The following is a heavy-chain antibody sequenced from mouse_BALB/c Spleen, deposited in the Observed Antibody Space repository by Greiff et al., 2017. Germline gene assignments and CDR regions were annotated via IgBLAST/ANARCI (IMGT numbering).Heavy chain of an antibody. CDR2: ISSGGSYT. J-gene: IGHJ3*01. V-gene: IGHV5-9-4*01. CDR3: ASLYDGYPAWFAY. CDR1: GFTFSSYA. D-gene: IGHD2-3*01. Sequence: DVKLQESGGGLVKPGGSLKLSCAASGFTFSSYAMSWVRQSPEKRLEWVAEISSGGSYTYYPDTVTGRFTISRDNAKNTLYLEMSSLRSEDTAMYYCASLYDGYPAWFAYWGQGTLVTVSA.